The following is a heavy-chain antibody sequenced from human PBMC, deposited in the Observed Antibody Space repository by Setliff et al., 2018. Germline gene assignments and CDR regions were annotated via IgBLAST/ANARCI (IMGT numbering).Heavy chain of an antibody. J-gene: IGHJ4*02. Sequence: ASETLSLTCAVSGYSISSGYYWGWIRQPPGKGLEWIGEINHSGSTNYNPSLKSRLTISRDTSKNQVSLKLNSVTATDTAVYYCARDLGHGGDSDYWGQGILVTVSS. V-gene: IGHV4-38-2*02. CDR3: ARDLGHGGDSDY. D-gene: IGHD2-21*02. CDR2: INHSGST. CDR1: GYSISSGYY.